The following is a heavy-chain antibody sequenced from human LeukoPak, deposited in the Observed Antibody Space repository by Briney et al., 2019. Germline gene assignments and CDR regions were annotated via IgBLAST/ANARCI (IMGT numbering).Heavy chain of an antibody. J-gene: IGHJ1*01. D-gene: IGHD3-9*01. CDR1: GFSFGDYW. Sequence: GGSLRLSCAASGFSFGDYWMSWVRQPPGKGLEWVANIKQDGVQKHHADSVKGRFTISRDNAKNSLDLQMNSLRAEDTAVYYCARACNKFGCLYYFESWGQGTLVTVSS. V-gene: IGHV3-7*03. CDR2: IKQDGVQK. CDR3: ARACNKFGCLYYFES.